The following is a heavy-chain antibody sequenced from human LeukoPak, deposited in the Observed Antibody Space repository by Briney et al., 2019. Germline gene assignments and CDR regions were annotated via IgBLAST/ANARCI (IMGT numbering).Heavy chain of an antibody. D-gene: IGHD1-26*01. J-gene: IGHJ3*02. CDR2: IYSGGST. CDR3: ARKQWELGAFDI. CDR1: GFTVSSNY. Sequence: SGGPLRLSCAASGFTVSSNYMSWVRQAPGKGPEWVSVIYSGGSTYYADSVKGRFTISRDNSKNTLYLQMNSLRAEDTAVYYCARKQWELGAFDIWGQGTMVTVSS. V-gene: IGHV3-53*01.